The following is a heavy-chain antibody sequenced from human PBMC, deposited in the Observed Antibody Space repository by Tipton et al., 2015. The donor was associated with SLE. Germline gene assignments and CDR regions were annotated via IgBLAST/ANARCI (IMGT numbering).Heavy chain of an antibody. Sequence: QSGPEVKKPGASVKVSCKASGYTFTGYYMHWVRQAPGQGLEWMGRINPNSGGTNYAQKFQGRVTMTRDTSISTAYMELSRLRSEDTAVYYCARGGYYDSSGYRYYFDYWGQGTLVTVSS. J-gene: IGHJ4*02. D-gene: IGHD3-22*01. CDR2: INPNSGGT. V-gene: IGHV1-2*06. CDR3: ARGGYYDSSGYRYYFDY. CDR1: GYTFTGYY.